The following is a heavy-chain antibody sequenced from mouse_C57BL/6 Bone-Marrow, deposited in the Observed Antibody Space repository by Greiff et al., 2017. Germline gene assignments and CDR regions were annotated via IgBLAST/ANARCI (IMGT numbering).Heavy chain of an antibody. J-gene: IGHJ1*03. D-gene: IGHD1-1*01. CDR3: ARWVYYGRYWYFDV. CDR2: IYPGSGST. Sequence: QVQLQQPGAELVKPGASVKMSCKASGYTFTSYWITWVKQRPGQGLEWIGDIYPGSGSTNYNEKFKSKATLTVDTSSSTAYMQLSSLTSEDSAVYYCARWVYYGRYWYFDVWGTGTTVTVSS. V-gene: IGHV1-55*01. CDR1: GYTFTSYW.